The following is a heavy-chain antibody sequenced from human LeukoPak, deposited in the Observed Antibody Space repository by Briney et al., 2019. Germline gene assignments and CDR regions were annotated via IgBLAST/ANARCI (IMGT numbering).Heavy chain of an antibody. Sequence: PSQTLSLTCTVSGGSVSSGDYYWSWIRQPPGKGLEWIGYIYYSGSTYYNPSFKSRITISVDTSKNQFSLKLSSVTAADTALYYCARGITRRRTFDIWGQGTMVTVSS. J-gene: IGHJ3*02. CDR2: IYYSGST. V-gene: IGHV4-30-4*01. CDR3: ARGITRRRTFDI. D-gene: IGHD3-10*01. CDR1: GGSVSSGDYY.